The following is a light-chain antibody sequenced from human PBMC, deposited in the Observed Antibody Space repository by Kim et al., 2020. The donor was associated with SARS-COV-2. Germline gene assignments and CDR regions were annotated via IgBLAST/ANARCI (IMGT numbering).Light chain of an antibody. CDR3: STWDVSLNVHV. CDR1: NSNIGTKT. Sequence: GQTVSPSCFGSNSNIGTKTVTWYRHLPGTAPTLLIYYDDRRPSGVPDRFSGSKSGTSASLAISGLQSEDEADYYCSTWDVSLNVHVFGGGTQLTVL. V-gene: IGLV1-44*01. J-gene: IGLJ2*01. CDR2: YDD.